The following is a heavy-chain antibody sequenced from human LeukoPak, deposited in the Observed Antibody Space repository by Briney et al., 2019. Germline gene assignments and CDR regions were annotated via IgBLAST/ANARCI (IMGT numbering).Heavy chain of an antibody. CDR1: GESFSGYY. CDR2: INHSGST. J-gene: IGHJ4*02. CDR3: ARGGYYYDSSGYST. Sequence: SETLSLTCAVYGESFSGYYWSWIRQPPGRGLEWIGEINHSGSTNYNPSLKSRVTISVDTSKNQFSLKLSSVTAADTAVYYCARGGYYYDSSGYSTWGQGTLVTVSS. V-gene: IGHV4-34*01. D-gene: IGHD3-22*01.